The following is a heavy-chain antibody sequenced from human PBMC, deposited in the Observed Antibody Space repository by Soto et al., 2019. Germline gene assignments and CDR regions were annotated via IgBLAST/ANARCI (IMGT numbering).Heavy chain of an antibody. V-gene: IGHV3-30-3*01. D-gene: IGHD2-8*01. J-gene: IGHJ4*02. Sequence: QVQLVESGGGVVQPGRSLRLSCAASGFTFSSYAMHWVRQAPGKGLEWVAVISYDGSNKYYADSMKGRFTISRDNSKNTLYLQMNSLRAEDTAVYYCARDLMVYAIGGGDYWGQGTLVTVSS. CDR3: ARDLMVYAIGGGDY. CDR1: GFTFSSYA. CDR2: ISYDGSNK.